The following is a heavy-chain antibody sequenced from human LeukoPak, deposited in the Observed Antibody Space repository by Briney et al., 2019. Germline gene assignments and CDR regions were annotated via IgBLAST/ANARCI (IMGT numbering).Heavy chain of an antibody. J-gene: IGHJ3*02. CDR2: MNPNSGNT. D-gene: IGHD6-13*01. CDR3: ASGRAAAWGAFDI. CDR1: GYTFTSYD. V-gene: IGHV1-8*03. Sequence: GASVKVSCKASGYTFTSYDINWVRQATGQGLEWMGWMNPNSGNTGYAQKFQGRVTITRNTSISTAYMELSSLRSEDTAVYYCASGRAAAWGAFDIWGQGTMVTVSS.